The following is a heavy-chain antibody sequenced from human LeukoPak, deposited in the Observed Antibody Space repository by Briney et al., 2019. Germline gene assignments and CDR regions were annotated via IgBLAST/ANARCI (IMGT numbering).Heavy chain of an antibody. D-gene: IGHD3-22*01. CDR1: GASIRSSY. V-gene: IGHV4-4*07. J-gene: IGHJ3*02. CDR2: ISSSGST. CDR3: ARGPYSYDSSGAFDI. Sequence: PSETLSLTCTVSGASIRSSYWSWIRQPAGKGLEWIGRISSSGSTNYNPSLKSRVTISVDTSKNQFSLKLSSVTAADTAVYFCARGPYSYDSSGAFDIWGQGTMVTVSS.